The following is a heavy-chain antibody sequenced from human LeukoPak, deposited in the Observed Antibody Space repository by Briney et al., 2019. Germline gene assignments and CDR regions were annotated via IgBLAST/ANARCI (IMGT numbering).Heavy chain of an antibody. Sequence: SETLSLTCTVSGGFISSGGYYWSWIRQHPGKGLEWIGYIYYSGSTYYNPSLKSRVTISVDTSKNQFSLKLSSVTAADTAVYYCARTNSSSWYLNWFDPWGQGTLVTVSS. CDR3: ARTNSSSWYLNWFDP. V-gene: IGHV4-31*03. J-gene: IGHJ5*02. D-gene: IGHD6-13*01. CDR2: IYYSGST. CDR1: GGFISSGGYY.